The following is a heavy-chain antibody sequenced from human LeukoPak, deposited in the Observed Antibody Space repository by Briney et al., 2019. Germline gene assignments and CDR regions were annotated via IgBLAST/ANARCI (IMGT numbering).Heavy chain of an antibody. CDR2: IIPIFGTA. Sequence: SVKVSCKASGGTFSSYAISWVRQAPGQGLEWMGGIIPIFGTANYAQKFQGRVTITADESTSTAYMELSSLRSEDTAVYYCARNGGYCSRTSCRAMGWFDPWGQGTLVTVSS. V-gene: IGHV1-69*01. D-gene: IGHD2-2*01. CDR3: ARNGGYCSRTSCRAMGWFDP. CDR1: GGTFSSYA. J-gene: IGHJ5*02.